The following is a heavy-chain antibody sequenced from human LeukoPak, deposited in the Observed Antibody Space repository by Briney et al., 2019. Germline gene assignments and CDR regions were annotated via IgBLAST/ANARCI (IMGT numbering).Heavy chain of an antibody. V-gene: IGHV1-46*01. CDR3: ARDSGYSSSRNMGPKVSMKNWFDP. Sequence: ASVKVSCKASGYTFTSYYMHWVRQAPGQGLEWMGIINPSGGSTSYAQKFQGRVTMTRDTSTSTVYMELSSLRSEDTAVYYCARDSGYSSSRNMGPKVSMKNWFDPWGQGTLVTVSS. CDR2: INPSGGST. D-gene: IGHD6-13*01. CDR1: GYTFTSYY. J-gene: IGHJ5*02.